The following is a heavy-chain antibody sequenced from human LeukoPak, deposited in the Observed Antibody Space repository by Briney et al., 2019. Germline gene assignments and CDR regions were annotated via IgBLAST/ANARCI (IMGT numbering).Heavy chain of an antibody. CDR3: ARGHYDFWSGYPGTFDY. CDR2: INHSGST. J-gene: IGHJ4*02. V-gene: IGHV4-34*01. CDR1: GGSFSGYY. D-gene: IGHD3-3*01. Sequence: SETLSLTCAVYGGSFSGYYWSWIRQPPGKGLEWIGEINHSGSTNYNPSLKSRVTISVDTSKNQFSLKLSSVTAADTAVYYCARGHYDFWSGYPGTFDYWGQGTLVTVSS.